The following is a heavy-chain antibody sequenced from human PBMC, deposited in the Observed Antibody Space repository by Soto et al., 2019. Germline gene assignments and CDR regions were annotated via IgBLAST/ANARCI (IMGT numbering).Heavy chain of an antibody. D-gene: IGHD3-9*01. V-gene: IGHV4-39*01. CDR1: GGSISSSSYY. CDR3: ASGRTYDILTGYNGYYFDY. J-gene: IGHJ4*02. Sequence: PSETLSLTCTVSGGSISSSSYYWGWIRQPPGKGLEWIGSINYSGSTYYNPSLKSRVTISVDTSKNQFSLKLISVTAADTAVYYCASGRTYDILTGYNGYYFDYSGQGTLVTVSS. CDR2: INYSGST.